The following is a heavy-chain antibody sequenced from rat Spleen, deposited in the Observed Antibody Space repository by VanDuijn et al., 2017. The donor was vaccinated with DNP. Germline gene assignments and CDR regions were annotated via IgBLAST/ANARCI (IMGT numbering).Heavy chain of an antibody. CDR1: GFIFTNYY. CDR3: ARGSTSIYWYFDF. Sequence: EVQLVASGGGLVQPGRSLKLSCAASGFIFTNYYMAWVRQAPKKGLEWVAAISPSDRRTYYPDSVNGRFTISRDAARGSLYLQMNSLKSEDTATYYCARGSTSIYWYFDFWGPGTMVTVSS. J-gene: IGHJ1*01. CDR2: ISPSDRRT. V-gene: IGHV5-25*01. D-gene: IGHD5-1*01.